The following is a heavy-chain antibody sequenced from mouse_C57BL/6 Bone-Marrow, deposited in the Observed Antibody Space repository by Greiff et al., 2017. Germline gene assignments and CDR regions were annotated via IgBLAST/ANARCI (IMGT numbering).Heavy chain of an antibody. CDR3: ARDLSTMVTTSAY. V-gene: IGHV1-76*01. CDR2: IYPGSGNT. D-gene: IGHD2-2*01. CDR1: GYTFTDYY. Sequence: VMLQQSGAELVRPGASVKLSCKASGYTFTDYYINWVKQRPGPGLAWIARIYPGSGNTYYNEKFKGKATLTAEKSSSTAYMQLSSLTSEDSAVYFCARDLSTMVTTSAYWGQGTLVTVSA. J-gene: IGHJ3*01.